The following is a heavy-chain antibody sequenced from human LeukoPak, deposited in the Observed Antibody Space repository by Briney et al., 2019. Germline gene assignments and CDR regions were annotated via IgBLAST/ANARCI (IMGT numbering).Heavy chain of an antibody. CDR2: INPNSGGT. Sequence: ASVKVSCKASGYTFAGYYIHWVRQAPGQGLEWMGWINPNSGGTKYAQKFQGRVTMTRDTSINTAYMELSRLGSDDTAVYYCARLLELEWESRTYPTGAFDYWGQGTLVTVSS. V-gene: IGHV1-2*02. D-gene: IGHD3-3*01. CDR1: GYTFAGYY. J-gene: IGHJ4*02. CDR3: ARLLELEWESRTYPTGAFDY.